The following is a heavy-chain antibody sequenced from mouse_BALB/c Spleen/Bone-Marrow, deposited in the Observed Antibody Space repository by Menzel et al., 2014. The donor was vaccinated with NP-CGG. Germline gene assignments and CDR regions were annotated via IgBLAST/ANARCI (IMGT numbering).Heavy chain of an antibody. Sequence: VQLQESGAELVRPGASVKLSCKASGYSFTSYWMYWVKQRPGQGLEWIGMIHPSDTETRLNQRSKDKATLTVDKSSSTAYLQLSSPTSEDSAVYYCSRLEGNYGSTFAYWGQGTLVTVSA. CDR2: IHPSDTET. J-gene: IGHJ3*01. CDR1: GYSFTSYW. CDR3: SRLEGNYGSTFAY. D-gene: IGHD1-1*01. V-gene: IGHV1-61*01.